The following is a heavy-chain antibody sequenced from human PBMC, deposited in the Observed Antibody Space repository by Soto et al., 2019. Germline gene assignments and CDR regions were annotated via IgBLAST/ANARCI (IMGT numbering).Heavy chain of an antibody. CDR3: AREKNRYDFWSGSLLYYYYGMDV. CDR2: INPNSGGT. V-gene: IGHV1-2*04. D-gene: IGHD3-3*01. Sequence: GASVKVSCKASGYTFTGYYMHWVRQAPGQGLEWMGWINPNSGGTNYAQKFQGWVTMTRDTSISPAYMELSRLRSDDTAVYYCAREKNRYDFWSGSLLYYYYGMDVWGQGTTVPVSS. J-gene: IGHJ6*02. CDR1: GYTFTGYY.